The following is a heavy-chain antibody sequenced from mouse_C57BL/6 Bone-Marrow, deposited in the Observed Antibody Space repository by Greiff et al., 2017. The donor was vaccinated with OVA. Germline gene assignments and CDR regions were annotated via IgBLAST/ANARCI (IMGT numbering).Heavy chain of an antibody. CDR3: ARHSGSTNRYFDD. Sequence: VKLKESGAELAKPGASVKLSCKASGYTFTSYWMHWVKQRPGQGLEWIGYINPSSGYTKYNQKFKDKATLTADKSSSTAYMQLSSLTYEASAVYYKARHSGSTNRYFDDWGTGTTVTVSS. J-gene: IGHJ1*03. CDR2: INPSSGYT. V-gene: IGHV1-7*01. D-gene: IGHD1-1*01. CDR1: GYTFTSYW.